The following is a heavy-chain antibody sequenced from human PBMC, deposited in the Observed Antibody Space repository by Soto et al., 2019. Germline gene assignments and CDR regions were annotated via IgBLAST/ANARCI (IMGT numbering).Heavy chain of an antibody. J-gene: IGHJ6*03. Sequence: VQLQESGEGLLKPSETLSLTCTVSGGSVSSYHWTWIRQSPGKGLEWIGYIYYNGSTDYNPSLKSRLTVSVSTSTRQFSLRLTSVTAADTAVYYCAREFFWRSSSSPTYYYYLDVWGKGTTVTVSS. D-gene: IGHD6-6*01. CDR1: GGSVSSYH. CDR2: IYYNGST. V-gene: IGHV4-59*02. CDR3: AREFFWRSSSSPTYYYYLDV.